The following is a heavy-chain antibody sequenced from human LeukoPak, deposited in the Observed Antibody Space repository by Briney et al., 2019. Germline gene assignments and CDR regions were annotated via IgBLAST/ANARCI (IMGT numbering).Heavy chain of an antibody. J-gene: IGHJ4*02. Sequence: TETLSLTCAVSGYSISSASYWGWIRQPPGKGLERIGNIYHSGSPYYNPSLKSRVTISVDTSKNQFSLKLSSVTAADTAVYYCARGLRFSYLDYWGQGTLVTVSS. CDR1: GYSISSASY. CDR3: ARGLRFSYLDY. D-gene: IGHD3-16*01. CDR2: IYHSGSP. V-gene: IGHV4-38-2*01.